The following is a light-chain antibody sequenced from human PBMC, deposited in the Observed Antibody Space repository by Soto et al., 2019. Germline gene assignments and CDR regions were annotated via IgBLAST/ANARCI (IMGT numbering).Light chain of an antibody. CDR1: QSVSSSY. CDR3: QQYGSSPGIT. CDR2: GAS. Sequence: EIVLTQSPGTLSLSPGERATLSCRASQSVSSSYLAWYQQKPGQAPRLLIYGASSRPTGIPDRFSGSGSGTAFTLTISTLEPEDFAVYYCQQYGSSPGITFGPGPKVDIK. V-gene: IGKV3-20*01. J-gene: IGKJ3*01.